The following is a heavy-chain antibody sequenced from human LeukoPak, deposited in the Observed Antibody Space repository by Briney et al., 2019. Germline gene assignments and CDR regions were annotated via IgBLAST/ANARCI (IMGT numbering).Heavy chain of an antibody. V-gene: IGHV1-18*01. CDR1: GYIFNTYG. D-gene: IGHD2-15*01. CDR3: TSAGYCSGGGCYAGALDF. CDR2: IFAYNGNT. Sequence: GASVKVSCKTSGYIFNTYGISWVRQAPGQGLEWMGWIFAYNGNTNYAQRLQGRVTMTTDTPTSTASMELRSLRSDDTAVYYCTSAGYCSGGGCYAGALDFWGQGTMVTVSS. J-gene: IGHJ3*01.